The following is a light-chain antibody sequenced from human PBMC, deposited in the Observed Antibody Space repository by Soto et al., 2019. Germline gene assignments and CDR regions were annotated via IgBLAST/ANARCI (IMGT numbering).Light chain of an antibody. J-gene: IGKJ1*01. CDR3: QQYNSYPWT. CDR1: QTIFNW. CDR2: DAS. Sequence: DIQMTQSPSPLSASVGDRVTITCRASQTIFNWLAWYQRKPGRAPNLLIYDASSLQSGVPSTFSGSGSGTEFTLTISSLQPGDCATYYCQQYNSYPWTFGQGTKVEIK. V-gene: IGKV1-5*01.